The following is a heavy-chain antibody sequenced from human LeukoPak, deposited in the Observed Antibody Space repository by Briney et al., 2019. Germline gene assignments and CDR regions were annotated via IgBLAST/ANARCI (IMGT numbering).Heavy chain of an antibody. Sequence: GGSLRLSCAASGFTFSSYGMHWVRQAPGKGLEWVAVISYDGSNKYYADSVKGRFTISRDNSRNTLSLQMNSLRAEDTAVYYCAKDSYASFDYWGQGTLVTVSS. V-gene: IGHV3-30*18. D-gene: IGHD2-2*01. CDR3: AKDSYASFDY. J-gene: IGHJ4*02. CDR2: ISYDGSNK. CDR1: GFTFSSYG.